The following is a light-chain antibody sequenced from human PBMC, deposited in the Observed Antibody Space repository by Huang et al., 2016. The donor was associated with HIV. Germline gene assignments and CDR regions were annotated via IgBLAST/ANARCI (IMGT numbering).Light chain of an antibody. CDR3: QQYYSSLWT. J-gene: IGKJ1*01. CDR1: QSLLYSSNNKDY. Sequence: DIVMTQSPESLTVSLGERATIHCQSSQSLLYSSNNKDYLTWYQPRPGQPPKLLIYCASARDSGVPDRFSGSGSGTNVTLTINSLQAEDAAVYYCQQYYSSLWTFGQGTKVEIK. CDR2: CAS. V-gene: IGKV4-1*01.